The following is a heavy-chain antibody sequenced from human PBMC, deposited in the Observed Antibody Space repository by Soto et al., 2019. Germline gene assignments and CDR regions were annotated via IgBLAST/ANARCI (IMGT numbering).Heavy chain of an antibody. V-gene: IGHV1-18*01. CDR3: ARDPMDLDYMDV. J-gene: IGHJ6*03. D-gene: IGHD2-8*01. Sequence: ASVKVSCKASGYTFTSYGISWVRQAPGQGLEWMGWISAYNGNTNYARKLQGRVTMTTDTSTSTAYMELRSLRSDDTAVYYCARDPMDLDYMDVWGKGTTVTVSS. CDR1: GYTFTSYG. CDR2: ISAYNGNT.